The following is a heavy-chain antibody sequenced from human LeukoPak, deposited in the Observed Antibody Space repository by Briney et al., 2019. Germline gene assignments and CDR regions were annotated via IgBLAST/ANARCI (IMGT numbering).Heavy chain of an antibody. D-gene: IGHD3-16*01. V-gene: IGHV1-8*01. CDR2: MNPNSGNT. Sequence: ASVKVSCKASGYTFTSYDINWVRQVTGHGLECMGWMNPNSGNTGYAQKFQGRVAMTRNTSISTTYMELSSLTSEDTAVYYCAREGASIDWFDPWGQGTLVTVSS. CDR3: AREGASIDWFDP. J-gene: IGHJ5*02. CDR1: GYTFTSYD.